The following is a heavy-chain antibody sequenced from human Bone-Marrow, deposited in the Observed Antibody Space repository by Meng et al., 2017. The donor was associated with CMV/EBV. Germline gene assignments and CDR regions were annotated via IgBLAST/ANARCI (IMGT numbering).Heavy chain of an antibody. D-gene: IGHD1-26*01. CDR3: ARVRQLVGDAFDI. Sequence: GGSPRLSCAASGFTFSDYYMSWIRQAPGKGLEWVSYISSSGSTIYYADSVKGRFTISRDNAKNSLYLQMNSLRAEDTAVYYCARVRQLVGDAFDIWGQGTRVTVSS. CDR2: ISSSGSTI. V-gene: IGHV3-11*01. CDR1: GFTFSDYY. J-gene: IGHJ3*02.